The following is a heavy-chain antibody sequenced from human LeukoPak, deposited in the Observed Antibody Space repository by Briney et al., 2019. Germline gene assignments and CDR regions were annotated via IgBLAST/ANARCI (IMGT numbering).Heavy chain of an antibody. Sequence: SGRSLRLSCAASGFTFSSYGMHWVRQAPGKGLEWVAVISYDGSNKYYADSVKGRFTISRDNSKNTLYLQMNSLRAEDTAVYYCAKDSSWLVNYYYGMDVWGQGTTVTVSS. CDR3: AKDSSWLVNYYYGMDV. CDR1: GFTFSSYG. CDR2: ISYDGSNK. D-gene: IGHD6-19*01. V-gene: IGHV3-30*18. J-gene: IGHJ6*02.